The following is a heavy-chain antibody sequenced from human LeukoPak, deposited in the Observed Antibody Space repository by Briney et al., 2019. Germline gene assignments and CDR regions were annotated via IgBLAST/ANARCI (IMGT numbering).Heavy chain of an antibody. CDR2: INHSGST. Sequence: SETLSLTCAVYGGSFSGHYWTWIRQPPGQGLEWIGEINHSGSTNYNPSLKSRVTISVDTSKNQFSLKLSSVTAADTAVYYCARDCSSTSSNGMDVWGQGTTVTVSS. V-gene: IGHV4-34*01. J-gene: IGHJ6*02. CDR3: ARDCSSTSSNGMDV. D-gene: IGHD2-2*01. CDR1: GGSFSGHY.